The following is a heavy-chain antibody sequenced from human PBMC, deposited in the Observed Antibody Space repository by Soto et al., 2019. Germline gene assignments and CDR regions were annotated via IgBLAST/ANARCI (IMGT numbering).Heavy chain of an antibody. CDR3: VRRYYYYSMDV. Sequence: GGSLRLSCATSGFIFSNFWMSWVRQAPGKGLEWVANINQGGSEKDYVDSVKGRFTISRDNAKISLYLQMTSLRAEDTAVYDCVRRYYYYSMDVWGKGTTVTVAS. V-gene: IGHV3-7*01. CDR2: INQGGSEK. CDR1: GFIFSNFW. J-gene: IGHJ6*03.